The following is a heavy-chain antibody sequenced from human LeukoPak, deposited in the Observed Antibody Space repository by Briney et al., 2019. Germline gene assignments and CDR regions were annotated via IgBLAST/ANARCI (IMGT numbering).Heavy chain of an antibody. V-gene: IGHV4-34*01. Sequence: SETLSLTCAVYGGSFSGYYWSWIRQPPGKGLEWIGEIHHSGSTNYNPSLKSRVTISIDTSKNQFSLKLTSVTAADTAVYYCATTNSITAAGSPPTGYFDYWGQGTLVTVSS. CDR3: ATTNSITAAGSPPTGYFDY. CDR2: IHHSGST. J-gene: IGHJ4*02. CDR1: GGSFSGYY. D-gene: IGHD6-13*01.